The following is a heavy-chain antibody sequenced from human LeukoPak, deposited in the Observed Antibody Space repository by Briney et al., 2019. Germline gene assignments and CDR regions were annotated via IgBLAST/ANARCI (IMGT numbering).Heavy chain of an antibody. CDR2: IKQDGSEK. V-gene: IGHV3-7*01. Sequence: GGSLRLSCAASGFTFSSYWMSWVRQAPGKGLEWVANIKQDGSEKYYVDSVKGRFTISRDNAKNSLYLQMNSLRAEDTAVYYCARDGVSSWYESRFDYRGQGTLVTVSS. CDR1: GFTFSSYW. J-gene: IGHJ4*02. D-gene: IGHD6-13*01. CDR3: ARDGVSSWYESRFDY.